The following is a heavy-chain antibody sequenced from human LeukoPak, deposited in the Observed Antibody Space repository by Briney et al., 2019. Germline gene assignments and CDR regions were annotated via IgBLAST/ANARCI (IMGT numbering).Heavy chain of an antibody. CDR3: ARSLYGSEFYSSGDY. CDR2: IWYDGSNK. Sequence: PGGSLRLSCAASGFTFSSYGMHWVRQAPGKGLEWVAVIWYDGSNKYYADSVKGRFTISRDNSKNTLYLQMNSLRAEDTAVYSCARSLYGSEFYSSGDYWGQGTLVTVSS. V-gene: IGHV3-33*01. J-gene: IGHJ4*02. D-gene: IGHD3-10*01. CDR1: GFTFSSYG.